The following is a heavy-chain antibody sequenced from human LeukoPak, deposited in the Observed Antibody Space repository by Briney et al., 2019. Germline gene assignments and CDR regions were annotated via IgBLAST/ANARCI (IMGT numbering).Heavy chain of an antibody. D-gene: IGHD3-3*01. CDR2: ISYDGSNK. Sequence: GRSLRLSCAASGFTFSSYAMHWARQAPGKGLEWVAVISYDGSNKYYADSVKGRFTISRDNSKNTLYLQMNSLRAEDTAVYYCARDLGPYYDFWSGYPEGGRDPDYWGQGTLVTVSS. V-gene: IGHV3-30*01. CDR1: GFTFSSYA. J-gene: IGHJ4*02. CDR3: ARDLGPYYDFWSGYPEGGRDPDY.